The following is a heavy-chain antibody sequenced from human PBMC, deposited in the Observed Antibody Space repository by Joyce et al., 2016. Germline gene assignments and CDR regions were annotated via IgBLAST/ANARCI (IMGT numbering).Heavy chain of an antibody. CDR3: GRVGGGVGEIAS. V-gene: IGHV1-69*01. CDR2: ISPLFNRT. D-gene: IGHD2-8*02. CDR1: GGTFSRSG. J-gene: IGHJ4*02. Sequence: QVQLVQSGAEVKKSGSSVKVSCKASGGTFSRSGCVWVRQAPGQGLEWIGGISPLFNRTDSIEKFKGRVTFTADESTAIGYMELTNLRPEDTAVYYCGRVGGGVGEIASWGQGTLVTVSS.